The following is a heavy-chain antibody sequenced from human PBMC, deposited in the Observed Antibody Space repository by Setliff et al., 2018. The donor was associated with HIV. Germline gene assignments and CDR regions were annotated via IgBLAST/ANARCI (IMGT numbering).Heavy chain of an antibody. D-gene: IGHD3-10*01. V-gene: IGHV1-69-2*01. CDR1: GYTFADHF. Sequence: ASVKVSCKASGYTFADHFMYWVQQAPGKGLVYMGRADPENGKTIYAEKFQGRLTITADTSTDTGYMELSSLTSHDTALYYCSTNKWPMIRGVTAFDHWGPGTLVTAPQ. CDR2: ADPENGKT. CDR3: STNKWPMIRGVTAFDH. J-gene: IGHJ4*02.